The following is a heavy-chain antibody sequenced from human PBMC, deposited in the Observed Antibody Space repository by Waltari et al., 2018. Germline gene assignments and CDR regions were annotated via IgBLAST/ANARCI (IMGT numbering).Heavy chain of an antibody. Sequence: EVQVVVSGGGLESPGGSLGLSYVVPVFTFTMAWGSWVRQAPGKGREWVGRIKSEGDGGTRDYSAPLKGRISLSRDDSKNTVYLQMNTLKPEDTAVYFCATDYGDFLGVWGTGTTVTVFS. D-gene: IGHD3-10*01. CDR3: ATDYGDFLGV. J-gene: IGHJ6*04. CDR1: VFTFTMAW. V-gene: IGHV3-15*01. CDR2: IKSEGDGGTR.